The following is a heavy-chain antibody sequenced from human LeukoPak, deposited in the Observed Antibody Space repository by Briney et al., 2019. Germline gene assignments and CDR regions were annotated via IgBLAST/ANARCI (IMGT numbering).Heavy chain of an antibody. J-gene: IGHJ3*02. CDR2: IYHSGST. CDR3: ARETGPYGIDI. CDR1: GGSISSYY. Sequence: SETLSLTCTVSGGSISSYYWSWIRQPPGKGLEWIGYIYHSGSTYYNPSLKSRVTISVDRSKNQFSLKLSSVTAADTAVYYCARETGPYGIDIWGQGTMVTVSS. D-gene: IGHD4-17*01. V-gene: IGHV4-59*12.